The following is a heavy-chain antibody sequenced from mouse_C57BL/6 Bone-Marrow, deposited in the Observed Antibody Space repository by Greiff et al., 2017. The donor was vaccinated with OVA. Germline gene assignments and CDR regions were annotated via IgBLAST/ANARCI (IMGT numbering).Heavy chain of an antibody. D-gene: IGHD2-13*01. CDR2: IYPGDGDT. J-gene: IGHJ2*01. Sequence: QVQLQQSGPELVTPGASVKISCKASGYAFSSSWMNWVKQRPGKGLEWIGRIYPGDGDTNYNGKFKGKATLTADKSSSTAYMQLSSLTSEDSAVYFCARHEDGDYASYFDYWGQGTTLTVSS. CDR1: GYAFSSSW. V-gene: IGHV1-82*01. CDR3: ARHEDGDYASYFDY.